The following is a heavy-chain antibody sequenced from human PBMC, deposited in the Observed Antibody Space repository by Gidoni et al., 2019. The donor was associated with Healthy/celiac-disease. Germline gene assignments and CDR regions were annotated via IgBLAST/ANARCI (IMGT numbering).Heavy chain of an antibody. V-gene: IGHV3-30*18. CDR2: ISYDGSNK. CDR3: AKDLLYDYVFDY. D-gene: IGHD3-16*01. J-gene: IGHJ4*02. CDR1: GFPFSSYG. Sequence: QVQLVESGGGVVQPGRSLRLSCAASGFPFSSYGMHWVRQAPGKGLEWVAVISYDGSNKYYADSVKGRFTISRDNSKNTLYLQMNSLRAEDTAVYYCAKDLLYDYVFDYWGQGTLVTVSS.